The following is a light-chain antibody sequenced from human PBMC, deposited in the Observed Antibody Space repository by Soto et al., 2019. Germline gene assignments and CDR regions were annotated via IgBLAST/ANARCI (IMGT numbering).Light chain of an antibody. J-gene: IGLJ3*02. Sequence: QSVLTQPPSASGTPGQRVTISCSGSSSNIGSNTVNWCQQLPGTAPKLLIYGNNQRPSGVPDRFSGSKSGTSASLAISGLQSEDDTDYYCAAWDASLNGWVFGGGTKLTVL. CDR1: SSNIGSNT. V-gene: IGLV1-44*01. CDR3: AAWDASLNGWV. CDR2: GNN.